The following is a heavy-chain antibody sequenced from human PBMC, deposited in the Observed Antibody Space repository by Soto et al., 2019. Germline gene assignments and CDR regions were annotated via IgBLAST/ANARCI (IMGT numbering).Heavy chain of an antibody. D-gene: IGHD3-10*01. Sequence: GGSLRLSCAASGFTFDDYAMHWVRQVPGMGLEWVSVIYNDGTTYYADSVKGRFTLSRDTSKNTLSLQMDSLRAEDTAVYYCVRPLPSGRNYGMDVWGQGTTVTVSS. CDR1: GFTFDDYA. CDR2: IYNDGTT. V-gene: IGHV3-53*01. CDR3: VRPLPSGRNYGMDV. J-gene: IGHJ6*02.